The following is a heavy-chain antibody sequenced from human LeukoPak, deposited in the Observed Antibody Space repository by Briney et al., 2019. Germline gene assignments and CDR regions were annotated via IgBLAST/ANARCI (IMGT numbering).Heavy chain of an antibody. V-gene: IGHV4-59*01. CDR2: IYYSGST. CDR1: GGSISSYY. D-gene: IGHD3-22*01. CDR3: ARSPPHYYDSSGYYYVSSYSDY. Sequence: PSETLSLTCTVSGGSISSYYWSWIRQPPGKGLEWIGYIYYSGSTNYNPSLKSRVTISVDTSKNQFSLKLSSVTAADAAVYYCARSPPHYYDSSGYYYVSSYSDYWGQGTLVTVSS. J-gene: IGHJ4*02.